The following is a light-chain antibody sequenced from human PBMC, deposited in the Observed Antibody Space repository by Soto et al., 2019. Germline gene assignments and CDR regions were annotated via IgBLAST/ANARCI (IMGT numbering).Light chain of an antibody. Sequence: DIQMTQSPSTLSASVGDRVTITCRASQSISSCLAWYQQKPGKAPKLLIYKASSLESGVPSRFSGSGSGTEFTLTISSLQPYDFATYFCQQYSGYPFTFGPGTKVDIK. J-gene: IGKJ3*01. CDR3: QQYSGYPFT. CDR2: KAS. CDR1: QSISSC. V-gene: IGKV1-5*03.